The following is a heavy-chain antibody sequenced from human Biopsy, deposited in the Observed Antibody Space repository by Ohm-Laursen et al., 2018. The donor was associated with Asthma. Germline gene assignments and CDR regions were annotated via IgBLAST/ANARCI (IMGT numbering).Heavy chain of an antibody. V-gene: IGHV1-18*01. CDR3: ARAVDYSHYYGIDV. Sequence: ASVKVSCKTSGYTFNSAGITWVRQAPGQGLEWMGWISVYNGNAKVAQKLQDRVTMITDTSTSAAYMELRSLRSDDTAVYFCARAVDYSHYYGIDVWGQGTTVTVS. CDR1: GYTFNSAG. J-gene: IGHJ6*02. D-gene: IGHD3-10*01. CDR2: ISVYNGNA.